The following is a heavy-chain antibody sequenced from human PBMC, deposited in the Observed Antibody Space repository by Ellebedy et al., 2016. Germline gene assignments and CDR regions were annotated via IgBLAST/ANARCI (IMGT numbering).Heavy chain of an antibody. CDR2: IIPILGIA. J-gene: IGHJ6*02. CDR1: GGTFSSYA. V-gene: IGHV1-69*04. Sequence: ASVKVSCKASGGTFSSYAISWVRQAPGQGLEWMGRIIPILGIANYAQKFQGRVTITADKSTSTAYMELSSLRSEDTAVYYCARAPGIVGRVYYYYGMDVWGQGTTVTVSS. CDR3: ARAPGIVGRVYYYYGMDV. D-gene: IGHD1-26*01.